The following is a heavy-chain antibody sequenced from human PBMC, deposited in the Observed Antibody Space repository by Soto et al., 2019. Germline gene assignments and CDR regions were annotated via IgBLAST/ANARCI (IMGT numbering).Heavy chain of an antibody. D-gene: IGHD5-18*01. CDR2: INSDGSST. Sequence: QPSGSLRLSGPGSGCAFSGYRMHCVHQAPGKGLVWVSRINSDGSSTSYADSVKGRFTISRDNAKNTLYLQMNSLRAEDTAVYYCARELPATGAFDIRGQGTMVTVSS. CDR3: ARELPATGAFDI. V-gene: IGHV3-74*01. CDR1: GCAFSGYR. J-gene: IGHJ3*02.